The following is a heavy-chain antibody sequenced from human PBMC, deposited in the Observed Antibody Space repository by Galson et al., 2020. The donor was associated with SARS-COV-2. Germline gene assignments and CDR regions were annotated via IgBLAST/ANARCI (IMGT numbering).Heavy chain of an antibody. D-gene: IGHD3-10*01. Sequence: GGYLRLSCAASGFTFSSYGMHWVRQAPGKGREWVAVISYDGSNKYYADSVKGRFTISRDNSKNTLYLQMNSLRAEDTAVYYCATSTAPHYYGSGSHYGAYYYGMDVWGQGTTVTVSS. J-gene: IGHJ6*02. CDR2: ISYDGSNK. CDR1: GFTFSSYG. V-gene: IGHV3-30*03. CDR3: ATSTAPHYYGSGSHYGAYYYGMDV.